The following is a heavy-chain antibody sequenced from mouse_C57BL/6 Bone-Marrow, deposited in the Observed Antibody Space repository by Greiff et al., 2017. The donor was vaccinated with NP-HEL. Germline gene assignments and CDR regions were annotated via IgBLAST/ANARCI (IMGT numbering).Heavy chain of an antibody. V-gene: IGHV14-4*01. Sequence: VQLQQSGAELVRPGASVKLSCTVSGFNIKDDYMHWVKQRPEQGLEWIGWIDPENGDTEYASKFQGKATITADTSSNTAYLQISSLTSEDSAVYYGTTGCSSPYAMDYWGQGTSVTVSS. CDR3: TTGCSSPYAMDY. D-gene: IGHD1-1*01. J-gene: IGHJ4*01. CDR1: GFNIKDDY. CDR2: IDPENGDT.